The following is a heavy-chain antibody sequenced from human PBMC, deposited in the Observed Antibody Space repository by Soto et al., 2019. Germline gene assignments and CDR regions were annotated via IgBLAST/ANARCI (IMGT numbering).Heavy chain of an antibody. Sequence: GGSLRLSCAASGFTFDDYAMHWVRQAPGKGLEWVSGISWNSGSIGYADSVKGRFTISRDNAKNSLYLQMNSLRAEDTALYYCAKSPWDNYYDSSGSWYYFDYWGQGTLVTVSS. J-gene: IGHJ4*02. CDR1: GFTFDDYA. D-gene: IGHD3-22*01. CDR3: AKSPWDNYYDSSGSWYYFDY. CDR2: ISWNSGSI. V-gene: IGHV3-9*01.